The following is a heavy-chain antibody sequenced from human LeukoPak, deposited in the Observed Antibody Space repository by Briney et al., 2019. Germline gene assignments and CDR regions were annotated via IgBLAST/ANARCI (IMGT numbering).Heavy chain of an antibody. CDR2: IYYSGST. Sequence: TSETLSLTCTVSGGSISSGGYYWSWIRQHPGKGLEWIGYIYYSGSTYYNPSLKSRVTISVDTSKNQFSLKLSSVTAADTAVYYCARENGIAAAGIPYWGQGTLVTVSS. D-gene: IGHD6-13*01. CDR3: ARENGIAAAGIPY. CDR1: GGSISSGGYY. V-gene: IGHV4-31*03. J-gene: IGHJ4*02.